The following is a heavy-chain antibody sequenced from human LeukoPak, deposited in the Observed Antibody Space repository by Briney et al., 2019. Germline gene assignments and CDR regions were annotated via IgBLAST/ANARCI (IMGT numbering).Heavy chain of an antibody. CDR1: GGSISTYY. Sequence: SETLSLTCTVSGGSISTYYWSWIRQPPGKGLEWIGNIYYGGSTNYNPSLKSRVTISVDTSKNQFSLKLTAVTAADTAVYYCARHRYSSAWSVVDCWGQGTLVTVSS. D-gene: IGHD6-19*01. CDR2: IYYGGST. V-gene: IGHV4-59*08. CDR3: ARHRYSSAWSVVDC. J-gene: IGHJ4*02.